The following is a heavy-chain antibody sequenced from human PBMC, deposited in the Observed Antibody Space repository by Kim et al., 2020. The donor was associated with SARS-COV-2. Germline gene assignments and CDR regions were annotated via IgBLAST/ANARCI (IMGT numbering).Heavy chain of an antibody. CDR3: ARDQYYYDSSGYPRLDY. CDR2: ISSSSSYT. V-gene: IGHV3-11*05. CDR1: GFTFSDYY. D-gene: IGHD3-22*01. J-gene: IGHJ4*02. Sequence: GGSLRLSCAASGFTFSDYYMSWIRQAPGKGLEWVSYISSSSSYTNYADSVKGRFTISRDNAKNSLYLQMNSLRAEDTAVYYCARDQYYYDSSGYPRLDYWGQGTLVTVSS.